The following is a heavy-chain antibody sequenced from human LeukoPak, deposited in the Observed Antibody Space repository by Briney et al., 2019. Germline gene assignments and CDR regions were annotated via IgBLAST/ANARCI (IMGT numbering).Heavy chain of an antibody. CDR3: ARGKRRFDY. CDR2: ISGRGSSM. V-gene: IGHV3-11*01. Sequence: GGSLRLSCAASGFSFNESYMTWNRQAPGKGLEWVAYISGRGSSMYYADSVKGRFTISRDNARNSLYLNMSSLRADDTAVYYCARGKRRFDYWGQGTLVTVSS. J-gene: IGHJ4*02. CDR1: GFSFNESY.